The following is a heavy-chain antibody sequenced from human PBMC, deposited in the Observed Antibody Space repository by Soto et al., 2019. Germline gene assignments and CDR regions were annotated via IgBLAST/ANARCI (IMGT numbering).Heavy chain of an antibody. CDR3: ARSLDIVVVVAATGWFDP. D-gene: IGHD2-15*01. CDR1: GGSFSGYY. Sequence: SETLSLTCAVYGGSFSGYYWSWIRQPPGKGLEWIGEINHSGSTNYNPSLKSRVTISVDTSKNQFSLKLSSVTAADTAVYYCARSLDIVVVVAATGWFDPWGQGTLVTVSS. V-gene: IGHV4-34*01. J-gene: IGHJ5*02. CDR2: INHSGST.